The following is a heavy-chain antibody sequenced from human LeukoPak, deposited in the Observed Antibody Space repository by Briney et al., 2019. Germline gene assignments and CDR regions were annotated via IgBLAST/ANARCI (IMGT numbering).Heavy chain of an antibody. Sequence: SQTLSLTSAVYGGSFSGYYCSWIRQPPRNGLEWNGEINHSGSTNNNPTLKTRAPISVDSSKNQFSLKLSSVAAADTAVYYCARLDIVVSKDALDIWGQGAMVTVCS. CDR1: GGSFSGYY. CDR3: ARLDIVVSKDALDI. CDR2: INHSGST. D-gene: IGHD2-15*01. V-gene: IGHV4-34*04. J-gene: IGHJ3*02.